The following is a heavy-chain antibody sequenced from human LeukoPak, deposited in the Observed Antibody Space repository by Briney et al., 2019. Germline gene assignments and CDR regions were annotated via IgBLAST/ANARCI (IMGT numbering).Heavy chain of an antibody. CDR1: GGTFSSYA. Sequence: SVKVSCKASGGTFSSYAISWVRQAPGQGLEWMGGIIPIFGTANYAQKFQGRVTITADESTSTAYMELSSLRSEDTAVYYCARVLWLQSETTLNYFDYWGQGTLVTVSS. J-gene: IGHJ4*02. V-gene: IGHV1-69*01. D-gene: IGHD5-24*01. CDR2: IIPIFGTA. CDR3: ARVLWLQSETTLNYFDY.